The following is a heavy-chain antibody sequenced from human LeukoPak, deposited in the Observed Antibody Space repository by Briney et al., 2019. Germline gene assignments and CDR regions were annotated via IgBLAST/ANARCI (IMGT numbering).Heavy chain of an antibody. Sequence: SVKVSCKASGGTFSSYTISWVRQAPGQGLEWMGGIIPIFGTSSYAQKFQGRVTITTDESTSTVYMELSSLRSEDTAVYYCARWAGFCSTNNCYNPFDYWGQGTLVTVSS. D-gene: IGHD2-2*02. V-gene: IGHV1-69*05. J-gene: IGHJ4*02. CDR2: IIPIFGTS. CDR3: ARWAGFCSTNNCYNPFDY. CDR1: GGTFSSYT.